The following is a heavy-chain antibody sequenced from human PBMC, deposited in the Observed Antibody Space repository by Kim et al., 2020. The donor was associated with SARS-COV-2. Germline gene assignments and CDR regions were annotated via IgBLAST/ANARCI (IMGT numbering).Heavy chain of an antibody. V-gene: IGHV4-59*08. D-gene: IGHD6-13*01. CDR1: GGSISSYY. Sequence: SETLSLTCTVSGGSISSYYWSWIRQPPGKGLEWIGYIYYSGSTNYNPSLKSRVTISVDTSKNQFSLKLSSVTAADTAVYYCARHFVVYSSSWYLDYWGQGTLVTVSS. CDR2: IYYSGST. CDR3: ARHFVVYSSSWYLDY. J-gene: IGHJ4*02.